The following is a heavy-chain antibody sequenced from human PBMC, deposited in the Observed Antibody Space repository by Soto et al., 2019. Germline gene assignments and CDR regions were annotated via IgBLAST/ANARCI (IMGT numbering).Heavy chain of an antibody. CDR3: ARRGGWSYYFDN. Sequence: PGGSLRLSCAASGFTFSSYWMSWVRQAPGKGLEWVANIEHDGGEKYYVDSVKGRFTISRNNAKNSLYLQMNSLRAEDTAVYYCARRGGWSYYFDNCGQGTLVTVSS. V-gene: IGHV3-7*01. D-gene: IGHD6-19*01. CDR2: IEHDGGEK. J-gene: IGHJ4*02. CDR1: GFTFSSYW.